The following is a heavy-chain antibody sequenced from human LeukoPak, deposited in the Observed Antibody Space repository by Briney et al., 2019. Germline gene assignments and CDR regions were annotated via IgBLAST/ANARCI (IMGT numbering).Heavy chain of an antibody. Sequence: PGGSLRLSCAASGFTFSSYGMHWVRQAPGKGLEWVAVIWYDGSNKYYADSVEGRFTISRDNSKNTLYLQMNSLKTEDTAVYYCTTDPPRIAGIDYWGQGTLVTVSS. CDR1: GFTFSSYG. CDR3: TTDPPRIAGIDY. D-gene: IGHD6-13*01. CDR2: IWYDGSNK. J-gene: IGHJ4*02. V-gene: IGHV3-33*01.